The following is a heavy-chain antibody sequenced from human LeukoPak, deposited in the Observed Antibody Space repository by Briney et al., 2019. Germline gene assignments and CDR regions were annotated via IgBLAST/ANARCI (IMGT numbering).Heavy chain of an antibody. J-gene: IGHJ4*02. V-gene: IGHV3-23*01. CDR3: AKNYYDSSGLSDY. D-gene: IGHD3-22*01. Sequence: GGSLRLSCAASGFSFSSYAIHRDRQAPGKGLEWVSAISGSGDSTYYPDAVKGRFTISRDNAKNSLHLQMNSLRAEDTAVYYCAKNYYDSSGLSDYWGQGTLVIVSS. CDR2: ISGSGDST. CDR1: GFSFSSYA.